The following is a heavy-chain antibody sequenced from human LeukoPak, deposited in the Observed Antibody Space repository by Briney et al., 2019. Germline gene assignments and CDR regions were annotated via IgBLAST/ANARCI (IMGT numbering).Heavy chain of an antibody. D-gene: IGHD3-22*01. Sequence: GGSLRLSCAASGFTFSSYDMSWVRQAPGKGLEWVAVISYDGSNKYYADSVKGRFTISRDNSKNTLYLQMNSLRAEDTAVYYCAKDRPDVVVPGGMDVWGQGTTVTVSS. CDR1: GFTFSSYD. V-gene: IGHV3-30*18. CDR3: AKDRPDVVVPGGMDV. CDR2: ISYDGSNK. J-gene: IGHJ6*02.